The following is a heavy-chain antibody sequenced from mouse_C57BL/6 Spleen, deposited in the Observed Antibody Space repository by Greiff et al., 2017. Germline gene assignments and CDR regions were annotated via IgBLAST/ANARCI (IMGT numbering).Heavy chain of an antibody. CDR3: ARKGDYGPWYFDV. Sequence: VKLVESGPGLVQPSQSLSITCTVSGFSLTSYGVHWVRQSPGKGLEWLGVIWSGGSTDYNAAFISRLSISKDNSKSQVFFKMNSLQADDTAIYYCARKGDYGPWYFDVWGTGTTVTVSS. CDR2: IWSGGST. CDR1: GFSLTSYG. V-gene: IGHV2-2*01. J-gene: IGHJ1*03. D-gene: IGHD1-2*01.